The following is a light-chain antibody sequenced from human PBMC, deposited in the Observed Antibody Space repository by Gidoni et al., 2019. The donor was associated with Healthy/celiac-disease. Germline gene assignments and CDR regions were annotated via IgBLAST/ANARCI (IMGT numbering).Light chain of an antibody. CDR1: QSISNY. V-gene: IGKV1-39*01. J-gene: IGKJ2*01. CDR2: AAS. Sequence: DIKMTQSPSSLSASVGDRVTITCRASQSISNYLNWYQQKPGKAPKLLIYAASSLQSGVPSRFSGSGSGTDFTLTISSLQPEDFATYYCQQSFSTPRVTFGQGTKLEIK. CDR3: QQSFSTPRVT.